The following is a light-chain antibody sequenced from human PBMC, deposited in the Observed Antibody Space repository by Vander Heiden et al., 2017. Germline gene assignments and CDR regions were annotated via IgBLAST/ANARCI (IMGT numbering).Light chain of an antibody. CDR1: QSVSSC. CDR2: NAS. V-gene: IGKV3-11*02. Sequence: EIGVTPAPTTLSFPPGESSTLSCRAGQSVSSCLARYQETPGQAPRLLLYNASNEATSMPARFRGSGSGSDFALTISSLEPEDFAVYYCQQRSNWPLTFGGGTKVEIK. J-gene: IGKJ4*01. CDR3: QQRSNWPLT.